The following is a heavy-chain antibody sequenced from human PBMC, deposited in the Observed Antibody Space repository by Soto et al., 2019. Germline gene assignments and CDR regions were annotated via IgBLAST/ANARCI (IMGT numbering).Heavy chain of an antibody. Sequence: PSGTLSLTCTVSGGSISSYYWSWIRQPPGKGLEWIGYTYYSGSTNYNPSLKSRVTISVDTSKNQFSLKLSSVTAADTAVYYCERHKKRPLMAVWGKGTTVTAPQ. CDR3: ERHKKRPLMAV. D-gene: IGHD6-6*01. J-gene: IGHJ6*04. CDR2: TYYSGST. V-gene: IGHV4-59*08. CDR1: GGSISSYY.